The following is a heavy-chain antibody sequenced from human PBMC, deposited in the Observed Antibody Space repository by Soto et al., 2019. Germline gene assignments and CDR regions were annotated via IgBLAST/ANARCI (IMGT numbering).Heavy chain of an antibody. V-gene: IGHV1-69*06. CDR1: GGTFSSYA. D-gene: IGHD3-3*01. Sequence: ASVKVSCKASGGTFSSYAISWVRQAPGQGLEWMGGIIPIFGTANYAQKFQGRVTITADKSTSTAYMELSSLRSEDTAVYYCASSRHRNYDFWSGPGYFYGTEVWGQETTVTVSS. J-gene: IGHJ6*02. CDR2: IIPIFGTA. CDR3: ASSRHRNYDFWSGPGYFYGTEV.